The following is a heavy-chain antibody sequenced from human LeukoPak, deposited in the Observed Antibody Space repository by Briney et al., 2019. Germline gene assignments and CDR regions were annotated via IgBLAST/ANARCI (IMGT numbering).Heavy chain of an antibody. CDR1: GGSFSGYY. V-gene: IGHV4-34*01. J-gene: IGHJ4*02. D-gene: IGHD3-22*01. Sequence: SETLSLTCAVYGGSFSGYYWSWIRQPPGKGLEWIGEINHRGSTNYNPSPKSRVTISVDTSKNQFSLKLSSVTAADTAVYFCARGPPTDYYDSSGLYYVFDYWGQGTLVTVSS. CDR3: ARGPPTDYYDSSGLYYVFDY. CDR2: INHRGST.